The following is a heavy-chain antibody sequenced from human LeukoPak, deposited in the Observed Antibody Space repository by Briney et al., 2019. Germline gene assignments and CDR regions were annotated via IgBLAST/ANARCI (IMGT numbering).Heavy chain of an antibody. J-gene: IGHJ4*02. CDR3: ARGRPRYYGSGTSDY. CDR2: IYHSGST. CDR1: GYSISSGYY. D-gene: IGHD3-10*01. Sequence: PSETLSLTCTVSGYSISSGYYWGWIRQPPGKGLEWIGSIYHSGSTYYNPSLKSRVAISVDTSKNQFSLKLISVTAADTAVYFCARGRPRYYGSGTSDYWGQGTLVTVSS. V-gene: IGHV4-38-2*02.